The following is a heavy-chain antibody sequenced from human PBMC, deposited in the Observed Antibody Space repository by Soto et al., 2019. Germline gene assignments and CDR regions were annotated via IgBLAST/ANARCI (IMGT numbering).Heavy chain of an antibody. J-gene: IGHJ6*02. CDR3: ARWYDFWSGLPRQEKYYYGMDV. Sequence: GASVKVSCKASGYTFTSYAMHWVRQAPGQRLEWMGWINAGNGNTKYSQKFQGRVTITRDTSASTAYMELSSLRSEDTAVYYCARWYDFWSGLPRQEKYYYGMDVWGQGTTVTVSS. CDR2: INAGNGNT. CDR1: GYTFTSYA. D-gene: IGHD3-3*01. V-gene: IGHV1-3*01.